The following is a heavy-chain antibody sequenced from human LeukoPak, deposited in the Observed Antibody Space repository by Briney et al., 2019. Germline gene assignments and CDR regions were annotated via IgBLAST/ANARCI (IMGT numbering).Heavy chain of an antibody. Sequence: PGGSLRLSCTASGFTFSSYSMNWVRQAPGKGLEWVSSISSSSSYIYYADSVKGRFTISRDNAKNSLYLQMNSLRAEDTAVYYCARGVSGAFDIWGQGTMVTVSS. CDR2: ISSSSSYI. J-gene: IGHJ3*02. D-gene: IGHD4-11*01. V-gene: IGHV3-21*01. CDR3: ARGVSGAFDI. CDR1: GFTFSSYS.